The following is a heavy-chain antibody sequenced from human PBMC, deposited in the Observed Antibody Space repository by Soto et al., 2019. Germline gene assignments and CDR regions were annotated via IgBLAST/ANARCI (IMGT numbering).Heavy chain of an antibody. CDR3: ATGYGGNVDGAFDY. V-gene: IGHV1-69*06. Sequence: GASVKVSCKASGGTFSSYAISWVRQAPGQGLEWMGGIIPIFGTANYAQKFQGRVTITADKSTSTAYMELSSLRSEDTAVYYCATGYGGNVDGAFDYWGQGTLVTVSS. J-gene: IGHJ4*02. CDR2: IIPIFGTA. CDR1: GGTFSSYA. D-gene: IGHD4-17*01.